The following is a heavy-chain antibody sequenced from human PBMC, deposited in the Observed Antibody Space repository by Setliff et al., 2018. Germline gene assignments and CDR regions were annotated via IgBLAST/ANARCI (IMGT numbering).Heavy chain of an antibody. V-gene: IGHV4-34*01. Sequence: PSETLSLTCAVYGGSFSDYYWSWIRQPPGKGLEWIGSIYHSGSTYYNPSLKSRVTISVDTSKNQFSLKLSSVTAADTAVYYCAREKGVYTYYFDYWGQGTLVTVSS. CDR3: AREKGVYTYYFDY. J-gene: IGHJ4*02. D-gene: IGHD3-10*01. CDR1: GGSFSDYY. CDR2: IYHSGST.